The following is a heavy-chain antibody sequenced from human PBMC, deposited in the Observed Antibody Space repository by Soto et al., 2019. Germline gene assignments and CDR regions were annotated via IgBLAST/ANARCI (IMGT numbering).Heavy chain of an antibody. D-gene: IGHD3-16*02. V-gene: IGHV3-23*01. J-gene: IGHJ4*02. CDR3: AKDRYTCDTAGFDH. CDR2: VSASGSIT. Sequence: EVQLLESGGGLVQPGESLRLSCAVSGFSFSSYAMSWVRQTPGKGLEWVSTVSASGSITHSADSVKGRFTISRDNSQNTLYLQMNGLRAEDTAVYYCAKDRYTCDTAGFDHWGQGTLVTVSS. CDR1: GFSFSSYA.